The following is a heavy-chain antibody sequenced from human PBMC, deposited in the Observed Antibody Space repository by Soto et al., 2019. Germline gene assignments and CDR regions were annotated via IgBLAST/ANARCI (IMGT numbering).Heavy chain of an antibody. Sequence: SETLSLTCTVSGGSISTYYWSWIRQPPGKGLEWIGYIYYSGSTKYNPSLKSRVIISVDTSRNQFSLKLSSVTAADTAVYYCARVYGDYVDYWGQGTLVTVSS. CDR3: ARVYGDYVDY. V-gene: IGHV4-59*01. CDR1: GGSISTYY. CDR2: IYYSGST. J-gene: IGHJ4*02. D-gene: IGHD4-17*01.